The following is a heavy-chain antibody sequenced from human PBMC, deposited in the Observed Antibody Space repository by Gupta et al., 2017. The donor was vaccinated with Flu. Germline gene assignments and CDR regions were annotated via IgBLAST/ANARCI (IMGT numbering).Heavy chain of an antibody. J-gene: IGHJ6*02. Sequence: APGKGLEWVSSISARSNYIYYGDSVRGRFTITRDNVNNLLYLEMNNLRVDDTAVYYCARGGSREYYYFSGMDIWGQGTTVTVSS. CDR3: ARGGSREYYYFSGMDI. CDR2: ISARSNYI. V-gene: IGHV3-21*06. D-gene: IGHD2-2*01.